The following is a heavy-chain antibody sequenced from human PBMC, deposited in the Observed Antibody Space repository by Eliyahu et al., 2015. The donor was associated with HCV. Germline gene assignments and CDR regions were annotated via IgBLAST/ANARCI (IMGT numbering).Heavy chain of an antibody. J-gene: IGHJ6*02. CDR1: GFTFFXSR. V-gene: IGHV3-21*02. CDR2: TTKTGSDV. CDR3: ARTPSHDYPSALYWGLDV. Sequence: EVQLVESGGGLVKPGGSLRLSCAASGFTFFXSRXSWVRQAPGKGLEWVSSTTKTGSDVYYADSVRGRFTISRDNTGNSLYLQMDSLRVEDTAIYYCARTPSHDYPSALYWGLDVWGQGTTVTVSS. D-gene: IGHD4-11*01.